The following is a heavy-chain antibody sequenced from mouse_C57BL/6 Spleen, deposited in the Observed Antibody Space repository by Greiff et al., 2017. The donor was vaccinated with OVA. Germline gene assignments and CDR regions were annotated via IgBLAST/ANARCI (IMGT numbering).Heavy chain of an antibody. V-gene: IGHV1-19*01. CDR3: ARLDYDYDAVYFDY. J-gene: IGHJ2*01. CDR1: GYTFTDYY. CDR2: INPYNGGT. D-gene: IGHD2-4*01. Sequence: SGPVLVKPGASVKMSCKASGYTFTDYYMNWVKQSHGKSLEWIGVINPYNGGTSYNQKFKGKATLTVDKSSSTAYMELNSLTSEDSAVYYCARLDYDYDAVYFDYWGQGTTLTVSS.